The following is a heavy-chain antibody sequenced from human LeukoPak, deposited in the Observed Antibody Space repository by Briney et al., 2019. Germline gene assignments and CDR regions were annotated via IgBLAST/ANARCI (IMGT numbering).Heavy chain of an antibody. CDR2: TYYRSKWSF. D-gene: IGHD6-6*01. CDR1: GDSIFTNNVA. CDR3: ARGKYTSFDN. J-gene: IGHJ4*02. V-gene: IGHV6-1*01. Sequence: SQTLSLTCAISGDSIFTNNVAWNWIKQSPSRGLEWLGRTYYRSKWSFDYAVSVKSRITINADTSKNQFSLQLSSVTPEDTAVYYCARGKYTSFDNWGQGTLVTVSS.